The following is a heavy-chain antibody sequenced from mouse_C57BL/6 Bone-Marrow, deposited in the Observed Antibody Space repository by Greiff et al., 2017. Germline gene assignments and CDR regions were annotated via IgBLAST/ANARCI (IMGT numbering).Heavy chain of an antibody. J-gene: IGHJ3*01. Sequence: EVQLVESGGGLVKPGGSLKLSCAASGFTFSSYTMSWVRQTSEKRLELVATISGGGGNTYYPDSVKGRFTISRDNAKNTLYLQMSSLRSEDTALYYCARNLITTVVPFAYWGQGTLVTVSA. D-gene: IGHD1-1*01. CDR3: ARNLITTVVPFAY. CDR1: GFTFSSYT. V-gene: IGHV5-9*01. CDR2: ISGGGGNT.